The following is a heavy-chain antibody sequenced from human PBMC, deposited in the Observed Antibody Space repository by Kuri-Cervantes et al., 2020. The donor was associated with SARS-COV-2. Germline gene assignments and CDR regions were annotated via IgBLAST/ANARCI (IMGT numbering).Heavy chain of an antibody. CDR3: ARDWGVLRS. V-gene: IGHV3-30-3*01. J-gene: IGHJ4*02. Sequence: GESLKISCAASGFTFSSYAMHWVRQAPGKGLEWVAVISYDGSNKYYADSVKGRFTISRDNSKNSLYLQMNSLRAEDTAVYYCARDWGVLRSWGQGTLVTVSS. D-gene: IGHD3-10*01. CDR1: GFTFSSYA. CDR2: ISYDGSNK.